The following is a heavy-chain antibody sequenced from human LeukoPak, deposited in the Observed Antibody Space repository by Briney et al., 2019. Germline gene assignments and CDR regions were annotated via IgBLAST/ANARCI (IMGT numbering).Heavy chain of an antibody. CDR1: GYTFTSCY. V-gene: IGHV1-46*01. J-gene: IGHJ4*02. CDR2: ISPSGGST. CDR3: ARDPGSSASYLYDY. Sequence: ASVKVSCKASGYTFTSCYMHWVRQAPGQGPEWMGIISPSGGSTSYAQKFQGRVTVTRDMSTSTVYMELSGLRSEDTAVYYCARDPGSSASYLYDYWGQGTLVTVSS. D-gene: IGHD2-2*01.